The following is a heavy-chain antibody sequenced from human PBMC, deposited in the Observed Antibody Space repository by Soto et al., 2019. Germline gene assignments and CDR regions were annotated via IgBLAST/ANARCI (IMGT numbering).Heavy chain of an antibody. D-gene: IGHD5-18*01. CDR1: GGSISSYY. V-gene: IGHV4-59*01. CDR3: ARDLGYSYGLGVL. Sequence: SETLSLTCTVSGGSISSYYWSWIRQPPGKGLEWIGYIYYSGSTNYNPSLKSRVTISVDTSKNQFSLKLSSVTAADTAVYYCARDLGYSYGLGVLWGQGTLVTVSS. J-gene: IGHJ4*02. CDR2: IYYSGST.